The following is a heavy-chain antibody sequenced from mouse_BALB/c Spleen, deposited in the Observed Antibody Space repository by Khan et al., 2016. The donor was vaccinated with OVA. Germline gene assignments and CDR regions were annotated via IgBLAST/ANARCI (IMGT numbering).Heavy chain of an antibody. CDR1: GFAFSRYW. J-gene: IGHJ3*01. D-gene: IGHD2-2*01. Sequence: EVQLVESGGGLVQPGGSLKLSCAASGFAFSRYWMSWVRQAPGKGLEWIGEINPDSSTINYTPSLKDKFIISRDNAKNTLYLQMSKVRSEDTALYYCARPYGYDGRGWFAYWGQGTLVTVSA. CDR3: ARPYGYDGRGWFAY. V-gene: IGHV4-1*02. CDR2: INPDSSTI.